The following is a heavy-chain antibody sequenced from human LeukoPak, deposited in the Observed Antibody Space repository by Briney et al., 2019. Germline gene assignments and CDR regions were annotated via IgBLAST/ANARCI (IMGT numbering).Heavy chain of an antibody. Sequence: GGSLRLSCAAPGLTFSNYAMSWVRQTLEKGLEWVSVISGGGGATFYSDSVKGRFTISRDNSKNTVYLQMNSLRAEDTAVYYCAGRIAVPGTLEYWGQGTLVTVSS. J-gene: IGHJ4*02. D-gene: IGHD6-19*01. CDR1: GLTFSNYA. V-gene: IGHV3-23*01. CDR3: AGRIAVPGTLEY. CDR2: ISGGGGAT.